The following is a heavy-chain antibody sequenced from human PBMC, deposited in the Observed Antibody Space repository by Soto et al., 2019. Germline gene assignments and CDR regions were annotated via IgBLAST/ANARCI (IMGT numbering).Heavy chain of an antibody. V-gene: IGHV1-8*01. CDR3: ERGRIMVGGGCDP. CDR2: MNPSTGNT. D-gene: IGHD2-8*01. Sequence: QVQLVQSGAEVKKPGASVKVSCKASGYTFTSYDIIWVRQATGQGLEWMGWMNPSTGNTDSAEKFQGRLTMTRNTSRSTVNMELSTVSFEDPAVYYCERGRIMVGGGCDPWGQRTLVTVSS. J-gene: IGHJ5*02. CDR1: GYTFTSYD.